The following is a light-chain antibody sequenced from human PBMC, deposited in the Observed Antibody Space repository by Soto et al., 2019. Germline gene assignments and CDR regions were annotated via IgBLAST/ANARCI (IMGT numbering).Light chain of an antibody. CDR1: QSVSSN. CDR3: QSGT. V-gene: IGKV3-15*01. J-gene: IGKJ1*01. Sequence: EIVMTQSPATLSVSPGERATLSCRASQSVSSNLAWYQQKPGQAPRLLIYSASTRATGIPARFSGSGSGTEFTLTISSLQSEDFAVYYCQSGTFGQGTKVEIK. CDR2: SAS.